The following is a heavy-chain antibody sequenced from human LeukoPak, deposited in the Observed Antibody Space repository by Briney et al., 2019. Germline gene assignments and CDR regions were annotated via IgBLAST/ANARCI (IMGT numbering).Heavy chain of an antibody. V-gene: IGHV4-59*01. J-gene: IGHJ4*02. CDR3: ARVDCSGGSCYSFDY. CDR1: GGSFSSYY. D-gene: IGHD2-15*01. CDR2: IYYSGST. Sequence: SETLSLTCTVSGGSFSSYYWNWIRQPPGKGLEWMGYIYYSGSTDCNPSLKSRVTISVDTSKNQFSLKLSSVTAADTAVYYCARVDCSGGSCYSFDYWGQGTLVTVSS.